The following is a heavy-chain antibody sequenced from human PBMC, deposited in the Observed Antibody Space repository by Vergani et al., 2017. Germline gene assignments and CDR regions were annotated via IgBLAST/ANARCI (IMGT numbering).Heavy chain of an antibody. CDR2: IYSGGGT. J-gene: IGHJ6*02. CDR3: ARDGSSWTGSGAYGMDV. CDR1: GFTVSSNY. Sequence: EVQLVETGGGLIQPGGSLRLSCAASGFTVSSNYMSWVRQAPGKGLEWVSVIYSGGGTYYADSVKGRFTISRDNAKNSLYLQMNSLRAEDTAVYYCARDGSSWTGSGAYGMDVWGQGTTVTVSS. V-gene: IGHV3-53*02. D-gene: IGHD1-1*01.